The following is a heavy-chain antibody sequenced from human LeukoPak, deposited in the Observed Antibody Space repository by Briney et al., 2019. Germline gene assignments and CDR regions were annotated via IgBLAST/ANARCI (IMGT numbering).Heavy chain of an antibody. Sequence: GESLKISCKGSGYSFTSHWIGWVRQMPGKGLEWMGIIYPGDSDTRYSPSFQGQVTISADKSISTAYLQWSSLKASDTAMYYCARAYYHDSSGYRYSYYFDYWGQGTLVTVSS. CDR1: GYSFTSHW. J-gene: IGHJ4*02. CDR3: ARAYYHDSSGYRYSYYFDY. CDR2: IYPGDSDT. D-gene: IGHD3-22*01. V-gene: IGHV5-51*01.